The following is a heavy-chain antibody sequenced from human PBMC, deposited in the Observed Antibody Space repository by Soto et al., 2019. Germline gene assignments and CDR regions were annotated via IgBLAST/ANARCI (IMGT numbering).Heavy chain of an antibody. CDR3: ARHVVVVPAYNYYYYMDV. J-gene: IGHJ6*03. CDR1: GGSISSYY. CDR2: IYYSGST. V-gene: IGHV4-59*08. Sequence: PSETLSLTCTVSGGSISSYYWSWIRQPPGKGLEWIGYIYYSGSTNYNPSLKSRVTISVDTSKNQFSLKLSSVTAADTAVYYCARHVVVVPAYNYYYYMDVWGKGTTVTVSS. D-gene: IGHD2-2*01.